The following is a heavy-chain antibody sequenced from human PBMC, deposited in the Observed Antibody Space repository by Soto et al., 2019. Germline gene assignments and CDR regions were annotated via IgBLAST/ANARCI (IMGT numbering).Heavy chain of an antibody. CDR1: GGSISSSNW. Sequence: SETLSLTCAVSGGSISSSNWWNWVRQPPGKGLEWIGEIHHSGSTNYNPSLKSRVTISVDTSKNQFSLKLSSVTAADTAVYYCARSVFPWGRGTLVTVSS. CDR2: IHHSGST. CDR3: ARSVFP. V-gene: IGHV4-4*02. J-gene: IGHJ5*02.